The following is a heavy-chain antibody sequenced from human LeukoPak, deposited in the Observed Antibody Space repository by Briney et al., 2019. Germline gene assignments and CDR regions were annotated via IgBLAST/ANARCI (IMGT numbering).Heavy chain of an antibody. V-gene: IGHV4-34*01. CDR1: GGSFSGCY. D-gene: IGHD6-19*01. CDR2: INHSGST. Sequence: KPSETLSLTCAVYGGSFSGCYWSWIRQPPGKGLEWIGEINHSGSTNYNPSLKSRVTISVDTSKNQFSLKLSSVTAADTAVYYCASSSSIAVAGMGYWGQGTLVTVSS. J-gene: IGHJ4*02. CDR3: ASSSSIAVAGMGY.